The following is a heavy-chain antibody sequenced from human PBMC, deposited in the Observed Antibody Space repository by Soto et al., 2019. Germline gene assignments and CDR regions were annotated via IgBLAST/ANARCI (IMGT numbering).Heavy chain of an antibody. J-gene: IGHJ5*02. CDR3: ARARGADRPNWFDP. CDR2: IFRSGAT. Sequence: TSETLSLTCGVSGYSISGGYHWGWIRQPPGKGLEWIASIFRSGATHYNPSLKSRVTISVDTSKNQFSLKLSSVTAADTAIYFCARARGADRPNWFDPWGQGIQVTVSS. D-gene: IGHD3-10*01. V-gene: IGHV4-38-2*01. CDR1: GYSISGGYH.